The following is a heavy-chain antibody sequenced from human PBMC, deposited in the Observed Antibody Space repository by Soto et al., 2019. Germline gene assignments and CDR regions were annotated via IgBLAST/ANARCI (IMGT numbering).Heavy chain of an antibody. CDR1: GYSFTRYW. CDR2: VYPADSDP. CDR3: ARQYDSSGYTFDY. Sequence: PGESLKISCKGSGYSFTRYWIGWVRQMPGKGLEWVGIVYPADSDPRYSPSFRGQVTISADKSINTAYLQWSSLKASDTAMYYCARQYDSSGYTFDYWGQGTLVTSPQ. V-gene: IGHV5-51*01. J-gene: IGHJ4*02. D-gene: IGHD3-22*01.